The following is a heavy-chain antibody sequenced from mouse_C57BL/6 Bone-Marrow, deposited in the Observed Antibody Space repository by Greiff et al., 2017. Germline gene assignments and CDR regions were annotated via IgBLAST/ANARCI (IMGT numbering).Heavy chain of an antibody. V-gene: IGHV1-26*01. Sequence: EVQVQQSGPELVKPGASVKISCKASGYTFTDYYMNWVKQSHGKSLEWIGDINPNNGGTSYNQKFKGKATLTVDKSSSTAYMELRSLTSEDSAVYYCAGNGNRYWYFDVWGTGTTVTVSS. CDR3: AGNGNRYWYFDV. CDR1: GYTFTDYY. D-gene: IGHD2-1*01. CDR2: INPNNGGT. J-gene: IGHJ1*03.